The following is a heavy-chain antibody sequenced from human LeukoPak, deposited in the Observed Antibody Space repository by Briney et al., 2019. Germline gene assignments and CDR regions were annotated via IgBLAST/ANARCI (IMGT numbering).Heavy chain of an antibody. CDR2: IYPNSGAT. D-gene: IGHD2-8*01. V-gene: IGHV1-2*02. Sequence: VASVKVSCKTSGYTFTAYYMYWLRQAPGQGLECMGWIYPNSGATGYAQNFRGRVTMTRDTSVSTIYMELSRLRSDDTAVYYCARDGVSTTPDFDYWGQGTLVTVSS. J-gene: IGHJ4*02. CDR1: GYTFTAYY. CDR3: ARDGVSTTPDFDY.